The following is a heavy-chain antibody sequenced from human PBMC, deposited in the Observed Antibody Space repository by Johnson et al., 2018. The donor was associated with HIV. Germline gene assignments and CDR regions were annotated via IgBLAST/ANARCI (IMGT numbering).Heavy chain of an antibody. Sequence: QVQLVESGGGVVQPGRSLRLSCVASRFTFSSYGMHWVRQAPGKGLEWVAVISYDGSNKYYADSVKGRFTISRDNSKNTLYLQMNSLRAEDTAVYYCARSMTTVTVAFDIWGQGTMVIVSS. V-gene: IGHV3-30*03. D-gene: IGHD4-17*01. CDR3: ARSMTTVTVAFDI. J-gene: IGHJ3*02. CDR1: RFTFSSYG. CDR2: ISYDGSNK.